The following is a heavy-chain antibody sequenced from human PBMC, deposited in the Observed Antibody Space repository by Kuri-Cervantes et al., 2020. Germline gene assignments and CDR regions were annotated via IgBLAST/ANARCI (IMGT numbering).Heavy chain of an antibody. Sequence: TLSLTCTVSGGSVSSGSYYWSWIRQPPGKALEWLALIYWDDDKRYSPSLKSRLTITKDTSKNQVVLTMTNMDPVDTATYYCARQEYGSGSHYWGQGTLVTVSS. J-gene: IGHJ4*02. CDR2: IYWDDDK. CDR3: ARQEYGSGSHY. D-gene: IGHD3-10*01. CDR1: GGSVSSGSYY. V-gene: IGHV2-5*08.